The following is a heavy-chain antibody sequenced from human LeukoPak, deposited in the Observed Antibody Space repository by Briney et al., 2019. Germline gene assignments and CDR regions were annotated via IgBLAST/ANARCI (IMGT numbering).Heavy chain of an antibody. Sequence: SETLSLTCNVSGGSISSSRYSWGWIRQPPGKGLEWIGNIYYSGSTYYNPSLKSPVNISVDSSTNQFSLNLTSVTAADTAVYYCASLTGYFGHWRIDYWGQGTLVTVSS. CDR1: GGSISSSRYS. V-gene: IGHV4-39*01. CDR2: IYYSGST. CDR3: ASLTGYFGHWRIDY. J-gene: IGHJ4*02. D-gene: IGHD2/OR15-2a*01.